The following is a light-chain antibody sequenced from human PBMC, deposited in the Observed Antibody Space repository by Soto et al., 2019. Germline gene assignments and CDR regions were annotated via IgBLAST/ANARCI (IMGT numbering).Light chain of an antibody. CDR1: SNDIGANNY. V-gene: IGLV2-14*03. J-gene: IGLJ2*01. CDR3: GSYTTSNTVL. CDR2: DVT. Sequence: QSVLTQPASVSGSPGQSSTISCTGRSNDIGANNYVSWYQQHPGKAPKLIIFDVTSRPSGVSDRFSGSKSGSTASLTLSGIQAEDEADYYCGSYTTSNTVLFGGGTKLTVL.